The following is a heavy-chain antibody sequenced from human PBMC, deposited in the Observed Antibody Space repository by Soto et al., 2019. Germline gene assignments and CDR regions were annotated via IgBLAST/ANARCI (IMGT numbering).Heavy chain of an antibody. D-gene: IGHD3-16*01. Sequence: GGSLRLSCAASGFTISSYWMHWVRQAPGKGLVWVSRINSDESSTDYADSVKGRFTISRDNAKNTLYLQMNSLRAEDTALYYCARSKATFGKNWFDPWGQGALVTVSS. CDR2: INSDESST. V-gene: IGHV3-74*01. CDR1: GFTISSYW. CDR3: ARSKATFGKNWFDP. J-gene: IGHJ5*02.